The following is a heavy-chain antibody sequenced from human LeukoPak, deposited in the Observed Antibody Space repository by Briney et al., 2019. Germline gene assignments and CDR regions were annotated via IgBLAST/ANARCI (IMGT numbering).Heavy chain of an antibody. CDR1: GGSIGSYY. V-gene: IGHV4-4*07. Sequence: PSETLSLTCTVSGGSIGSYYWSWIRQPAGKGLEWIGRIYTSGSTNYNPSLKGRVTMSVDTSKNQVFLKLTSVTAADTAVYYCARGFPDKVWGNSRPTAGYFQHWGQGTLVTVSS. J-gene: IGHJ1*01. CDR2: IYTSGST. CDR3: ARGFPDKVWGNSRPTAGYFQH. D-gene: IGHD3-16*01.